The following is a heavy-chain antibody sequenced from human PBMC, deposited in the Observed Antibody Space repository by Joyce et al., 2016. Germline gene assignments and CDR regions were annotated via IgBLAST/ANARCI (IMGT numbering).Heavy chain of an antibody. V-gene: IGHV4-30-4*01. D-gene: IGHD3-10*01. CDR2: ICNSGSS. J-gene: IGHJ5*02. Sequence: QVQLQESGPGLVKPSQTLSLTCTVSAGSIHSGNYCWSWIRQQPGKGLEWMGYICNSGSSCYNASLKSRISISVETSKNQFSLNVNSVTAADTAVYYCARALWFAARYNWFDPWGQGTLVTVSS. CDR3: ARALWFAARYNWFDP. CDR1: AGSIHSGNYC.